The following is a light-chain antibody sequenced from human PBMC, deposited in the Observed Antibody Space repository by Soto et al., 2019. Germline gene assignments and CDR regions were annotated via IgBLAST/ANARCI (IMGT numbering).Light chain of an antibody. CDR1: SRDVGGYNY. CDR2: EVT. CDR3: SSYAVSGTLVV. Sequence: QSALTQPASVSGSPGQSITISCTGTSRDVGGYNYVSWYQQYPGEAPKLMIYEVTNRPSGVSSRFSGSKSGNTASLTISGLQAEDEADYYSSSYAVSGTLVVFGGGTKLTVL. V-gene: IGLV2-14*01. J-gene: IGLJ2*01.